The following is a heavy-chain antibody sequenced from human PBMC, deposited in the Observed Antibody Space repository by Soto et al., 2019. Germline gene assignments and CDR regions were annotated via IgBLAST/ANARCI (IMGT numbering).Heavy chain of an antibody. J-gene: IGHJ5*02. V-gene: IGHV6-1*01. CDR2: TYSRSKWYN. CDR1: GDSVSGNTAS. D-gene: IGHD5-12*01. CDR3: AKGDNLGPKTGYAFDP. Sequence: SQTLSLTCAISGDSVSGNTASGDGVSRSPSRGLEWLGRTYSRSKWYNDYAVSVKSRIIINPDTSKNQFSLQLNSVTPEDTAVYYCAKGDNLGPKTGYAFDPWGQGILVTVSS.